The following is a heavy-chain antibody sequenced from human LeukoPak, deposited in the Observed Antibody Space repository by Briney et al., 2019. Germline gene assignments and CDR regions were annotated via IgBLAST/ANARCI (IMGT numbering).Heavy chain of an antibody. CDR3: AKDPGPDVYGDPFDY. Sequence: SLRLSCVVXGXXSXXHGMNXVRQAPGKXLEXVXGXYWSSSGTVYADSVKGRFTVSRDSAKNSLYLQMNSLRPEHTALYYCAKDPGPDVYGDPFDYWGQGTLVTVSS. D-gene: IGHD4-17*01. CDR1: GXXSXXHG. CDR2: XYWSSSGT. J-gene: IGHJ4*02. V-gene: IGHV3-9*02.